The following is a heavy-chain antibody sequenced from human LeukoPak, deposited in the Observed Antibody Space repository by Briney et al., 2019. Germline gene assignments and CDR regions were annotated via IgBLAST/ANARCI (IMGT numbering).Heavy chain of an antibody. V-gene: IGHV3-33*01. CDR1: GSTFSTYA. Sequence: GGSLRLSCAASGSTFSTYAMHWVRQAPGKGLEWVAVIWSDSTNKYYADSVRGRFTISRDNSKNTLYLQMSSLRAEDTAMYYCARDRLTTVTTFHFDYWGQGTLVTVSS. CDR2: IWSDSTNK. CDR3: ARDRLTTVTTFHFDY. D-gene: IGHD4-17*01. J-gene: IGHJ4*02.